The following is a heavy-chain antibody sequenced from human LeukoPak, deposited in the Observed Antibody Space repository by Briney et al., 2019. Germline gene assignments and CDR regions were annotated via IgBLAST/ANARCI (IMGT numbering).Heavy chain of an antibody. J-gene: IGHJ3*01. CDR2: MNPNSGNT. Sequence: ASVNVSCKASGYTFTSYDINWVRQATGPGLEWMGWMNPNSGNTGYAQKFQGRVTMTRSTSISTAYMELSSLRSEDTAVYYCARAPRWGVLTPDWGQGTMVAVSS. V-gene: IGHV1-8*01. CDR1: GYTFTSYD. CDR3: ARAPRWGVLTPD. D-gene: IGHD2-21*02.